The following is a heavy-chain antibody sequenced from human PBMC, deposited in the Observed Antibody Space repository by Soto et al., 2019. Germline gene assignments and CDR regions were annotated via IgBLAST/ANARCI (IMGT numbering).Heavy chain of an antibody. CDR2: ISSTSSSI. J-gene: IGHJ4*02. CDR1: GFIFSSYS. CDR3: ARGGLDY. V-gene: IGHV3-48*02. D-gene: IGHD5-12*01. Sequence: PGGSLRLSCAASGFIFSSYSIIWVRQAPGKGLEWVAYISSTSSSIYYADSVKGRFTISRDNAKKSVYLQMNSLRDDDTATYYCARGGLDYWGQGTLVTVSS.